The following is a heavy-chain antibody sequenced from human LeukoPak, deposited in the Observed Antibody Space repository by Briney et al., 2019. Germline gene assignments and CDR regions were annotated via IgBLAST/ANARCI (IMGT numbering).Heavy chain of an antibody. CDR1: GFTFSSYG. V-gene: IGHV3-30*03. D-gene: IGHD6-19*01. J-gene: IGHJ4*02. CDR2: ISYDGSNK. Sequence: PGGSLRLSCAASGFTFSSYGMHWVRQAPGKGLEWVAVISYDGSNKYYGDSVKGRFTISRDNSKNTLYLQMNSLRAEDTAVYYCARGSSGWYSVAYWGQGTLVTVSS. CDR3: ARGSSGWYSVAY.